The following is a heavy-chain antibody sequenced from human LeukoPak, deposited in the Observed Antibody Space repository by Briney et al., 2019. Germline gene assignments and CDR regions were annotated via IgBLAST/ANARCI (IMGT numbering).Heavy chain of an antibody. J-gene: IGHJ3*02. CDR1: GGSISSYY. CDR3: AREVLPVAGTGAFDI. Sequence: SETLSLTCTVSGGSISSYYWSWIRQPAGRGLEWIGLIYTSGSTKYNPSLKSRVTISLDKYKNKSSFKLSSMTAADTPVDYCAREVLPVAGTGAFDIWGQGTMVTVSS. D-gene: IGHD6-19*01. V-gene: IGHV4-4*07. CDR2: IYTSGST.